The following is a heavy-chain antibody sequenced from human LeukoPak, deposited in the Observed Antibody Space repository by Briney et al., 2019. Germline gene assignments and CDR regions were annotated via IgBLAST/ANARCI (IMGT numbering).Heavy chain of an antibody. V-gene: IGHV4-4*09. CDR3: ARHPNWIYVWFDP. CDR2: IYTSGST. J-gene: IGHJ5*02. CDR1: VGSISSYY. D-gene: IGHD1-7*01. Sequence: SETLSLTCTVSVGSISSYYWSWIRQPPGTGLEWIGYIYTSGSTNYNPSLKSRVTISVDTSKNQFSLKLSSVTAADTAVYYCARHPNWIYVWFDPWGQGTLVTVSS.